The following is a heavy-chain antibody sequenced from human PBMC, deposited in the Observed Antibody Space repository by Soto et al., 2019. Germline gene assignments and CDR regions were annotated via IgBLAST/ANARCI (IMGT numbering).Heavy chain of an antibody. CDR2: INPSGGST. J-gene: IGHJ6*02. V-gene: IGHV1-46*01. CDR1: GYTFTSYY. Sequence: ASVKVSCKASGYTFTSYYMHWVRQAPGQGLEWMGIINPSGGSTSYAQKFQGRVAMTRDTSTSTVYMELSSLGSEDTAVYYCAREPIAARPTSSYYYYGMDVWGQGTTVTVSS. D-gene: IGHD6-6*01. CDR3: AREPIAARPTSSYYYYGMDV.